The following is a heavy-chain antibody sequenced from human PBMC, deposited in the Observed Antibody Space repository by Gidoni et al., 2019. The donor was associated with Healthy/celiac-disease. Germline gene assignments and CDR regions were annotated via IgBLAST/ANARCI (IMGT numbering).Heavy chain of an antibody. V-gene: IGHV3-30*18. CDR3: AKDLGGYFSSRFYYYYGMDV. Sequence: QVQLVESGGGVVQPGRSLRLSCAASGFTFSSYGMHWVRQAPGKGLEWVAVISYDGSNKYYADSVKGRFTISRDNSKNTLYLQMNSLRAEDTAVYYCAKDLGGYFSSRFYYYYGMDVWGQGTTVTVSS. D-gene: IGHD2-21*01. CDR2: ISYDGSNK. CDR1: GFTFSSYG. J-gene: IGHJ6*02.